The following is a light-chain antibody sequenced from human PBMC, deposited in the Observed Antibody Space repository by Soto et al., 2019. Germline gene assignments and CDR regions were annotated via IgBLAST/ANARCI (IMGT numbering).Light chain of an antibody. CDR3: QQYYNTPQT. CDR1: QSVLYSPNNKNY. J-gene: IGKJ1*01. V-gene: IGKV4-1*01. CDR2: WAS. Sequence: DIVLTQSPNSLAVSLGERATINCKSSQSVLYSPNNKNYLAWYQQKPGQPPKLLIYWASTRESGVPDRFSGSGSGTDFTLTISSLQAEDVAVYYCQQYYNTPQTFGQGTKVEIK.